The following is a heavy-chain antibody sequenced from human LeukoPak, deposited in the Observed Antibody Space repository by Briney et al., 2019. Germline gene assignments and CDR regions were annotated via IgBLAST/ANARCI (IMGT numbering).Heavy chain of an antibody. CDR1: GFTVSSNY. D-gene: IGHD3-3*01. V-gene: IGHV3-7*01. CDR2: IKEDGSET. Sequence: GGSLRLSCAASGFTVSSNYMSWVRQAPGKGLEWVANIKEDGSETYYVDSVKGRFTISRDNAKNSLYLQMNSLRAEDTAVYYCARVYYDFWSGYHDYWGQGTLVTVSS. J-gene: IGHJ4*02. CDR3: ARVYYDFWSGYHDY.